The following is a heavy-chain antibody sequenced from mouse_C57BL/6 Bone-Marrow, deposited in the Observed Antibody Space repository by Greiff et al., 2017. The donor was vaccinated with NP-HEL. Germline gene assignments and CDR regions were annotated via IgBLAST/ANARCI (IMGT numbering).Heavy chain of an antibody. CDR3: SRFIYYYGRSPFDY. J-gene: IGHJ2*01. CDR1: GYTFTDYY. D-gene: IGHD1-1*01. Sequence: EVQLQQSGPELVKPGASVKISCKASGYTFTDYYMNWVKQSHGKSLEWIGDINPNNGGTSYNQKFKGKATLTVDKSSSTAYMELRSLTSEDSAVYYCSRFIYYYGRSPFDYWGQGTTLTVSS. V-gene: IGHV1-26*01. CDR2: INPNNGGT.